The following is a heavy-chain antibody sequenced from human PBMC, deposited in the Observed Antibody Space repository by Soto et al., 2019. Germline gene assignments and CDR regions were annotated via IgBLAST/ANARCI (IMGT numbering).Heavy chain of an antibody. D-gene: IGHD2-15*01. CDR1: GFTFSSYA. CDR2: VSIGGST. Sequence: GSLNLSLASSGFTFSSYAMGLVRQGPGKGLEWVAVVSIGGSTHYSDSVRGRFTISRDNSKNTLSLQMNSLTAEDTAVYFCAKRRGAGGHFDYWGQGALVTVSS. V-gene: IGHV3-23*01. CDR3: AKRRGAGGHFDY. J-gene: IGHJ4*02.